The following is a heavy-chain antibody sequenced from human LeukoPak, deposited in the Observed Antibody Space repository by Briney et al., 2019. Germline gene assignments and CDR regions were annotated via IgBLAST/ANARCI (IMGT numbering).Heavy chain of an antibody. D-gene: IGHD4-17*01. CDR1: GGSISSSSYY. CDR2: IYYSGST. Sequence: SETLSLTCTVSGGSISSSSYYWGWIRQPPGKGLEWIGSIYYSGSTYHNPSLKSRVTISVDTSKNQFSLKLSSVTAADTAVYYCAGTTGDDYGDTDYYYYMDVWGKGTTVTVSS. CDR3: AGTTGDDYGDTDYYYYMDV. J-gene: IGHJ6*03. V-gene: IGHV4-39*07.